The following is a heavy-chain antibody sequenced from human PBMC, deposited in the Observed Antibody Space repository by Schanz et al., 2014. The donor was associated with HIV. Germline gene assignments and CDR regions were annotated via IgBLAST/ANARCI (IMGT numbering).Heavy chain of an antibody. J-gene: IGHJ6*02. CDR2: IRSKGYGGTP. Sequence: VHLVESGGGLIKPGRSLRLSCTASGFTFGDYAMSWFRQAPGKGLEWVGFIRSKGYGGTPDYAASVKGRFTISRDDSKSIAYLQVNSLRIEDTAVYYCTRVITRWFGEAHYAIDVWGQGTTVIVSS. CDR3: TRVITRWFGEAHYAIDV. V-gene: IGHV3-49*05. CDR1: GFTFGDYA. D-gene: IGHD3-10*01.